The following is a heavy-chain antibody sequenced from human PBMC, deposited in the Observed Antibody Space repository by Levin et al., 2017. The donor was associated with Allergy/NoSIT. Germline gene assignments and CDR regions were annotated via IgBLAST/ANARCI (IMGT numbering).Heavy chain of an antibody. Sequence: GGSLRLSCSASGFIFNTYAMHWVRQAPGKGLESVSAISGDGDDTRYGEAVKGRFTISRDNSQNTVFLQMSSLRAEDTAFYYCVKGAGRGVVVVAANSRYFHHWGQGTLVTVSS. V-gene: IGHV3-64D*06. J-gene: IGHJ1*01. CDR3: VKGAGRGVVVVAANSRYFHH. CDR1: GFIFNTYA. D-gene: IGHD2-15*01. CDR2: ISGDGDDT.